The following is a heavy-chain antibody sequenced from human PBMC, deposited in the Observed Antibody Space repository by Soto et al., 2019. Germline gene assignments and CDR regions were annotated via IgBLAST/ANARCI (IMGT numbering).Heavy chain of an antibody. CDR1: GGTFSNNG. Sequence: QVQLVQSGAEVKKPGSSVKVSCKASGGTFSNNGFSWVRQAPGQGLEWMGRIIPLLDITHYAQEFQVRVTITADKTTDTAYMELSGLRSEDTALYYCAIARAHTEDFHTWDQGTLVTVSS. CDR3: AIARAHTEDFHT. J-gene: IGHJ1*01. V-gene: IGHV1-69*02. CDR2: IIPLLDIT.